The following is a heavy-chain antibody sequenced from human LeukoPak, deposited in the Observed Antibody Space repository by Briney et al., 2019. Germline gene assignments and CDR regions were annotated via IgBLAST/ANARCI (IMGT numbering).Heavy chain of an antibody. V-gene: IGHV4-34*01. CDR3: ARGQYYYGSGSYLYYYYGMDV. CDR1: GGSFSGYY. J-gene: IGHJ6*02. D-gene: IGHD3-10*01. Sequence: SETLSLTCAAYGGSFSGYYWSWIRQPPGKGLEWIGEINHSGSTNYNPSLKSRVTISVDTSKNQFSLKLSSVTAADTAVYYCARGQYYYGSGSYLYYYYGMDVWGQGTTVTVSS. CDR2: INHSGST.